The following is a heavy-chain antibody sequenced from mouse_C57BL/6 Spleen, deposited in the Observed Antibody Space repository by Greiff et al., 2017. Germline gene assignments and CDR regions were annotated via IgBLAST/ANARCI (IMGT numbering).Heavy chain of an antibody. CDR3: ARSYDGYYVPDY. CDR2: IDPSDSYT. CDR1: GYTFTSYW. D-gene: IGHD2-3*01. V-gene: IGHV1-50*01. J-gene: IGHJ2*01. Sequence: VQLQQPGAELVKPGASVKLSCKASGYTFTSYWMQWVKQRPGQGLEWIGEIDPSDSYTNYNQKFKGKATLTVDTSSSTAYMQLSSLTSEDSAVYYCARSYDGYYVPDYWGQGTTLTVSS.